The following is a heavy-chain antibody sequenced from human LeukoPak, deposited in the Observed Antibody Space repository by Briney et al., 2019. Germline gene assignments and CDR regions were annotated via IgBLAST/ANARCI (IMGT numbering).Heavy chain of an antibody. V-gene: IGHV3-30*04. CDR3: VREGMIPTRLGGHYYHYLDL. D-gene: IGHD3-16*01. J-gene: IGHJ6*03. Sequence: GGSRKLSVEPPEFTFGYHAIHGVRQAPGKGLDGLAVVSREGSTKYYAVSVEGRFTISRDNSKNTLYLQMNSLRPEDTAVFYCVREGMIPTRLGGHYYHYLDLWAKGTTVTVSS. CDR1: EFTFGYHA. CDR2: VSREGSTK.